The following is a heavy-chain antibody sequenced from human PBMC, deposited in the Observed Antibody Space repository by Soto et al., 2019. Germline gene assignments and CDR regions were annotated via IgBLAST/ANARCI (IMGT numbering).Heavy chain of an antibody. CDR3: ASFCSTHSCYVSGMDV. D-gene: IGHD2-2*01. J-gene: IGHJ6*02. Sequence: QPGGSLRLSCEASGFTFSTYDMHWVRQAPGKGLEWVALISYDGRNKYYADSVKGRFTISRDNSKNTLSLQMNTLRAEDTAVYYCASFCSTHSCYVSGMDVWGHRTMVTVSS. CDR1: GFTFSTYD. CDR2: ISYDGRNK. V-gene: IGHV3-30*03.